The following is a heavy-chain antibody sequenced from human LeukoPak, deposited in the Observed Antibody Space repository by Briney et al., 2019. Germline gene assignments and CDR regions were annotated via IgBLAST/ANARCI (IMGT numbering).Heavy chain of an antibody. CDR2: IIGMGVFT. Sequence: GGSLRLSCAASGFTLSIPAMNWVRQAPEEGLEWVSGIIGMGVFTYYADSVKGRFTISRDNSKKTLYLQMNILRDEETAVYFCPKPDSEVAAGPDYFDYWGQGTLVTVSS. CDR1: GFTLSIPA. J-gene: IGHJ4*02. V-gene: IGHV3-23*01. D-gene: IGHD6-13*01. CDR3: PKPDSEVAAGPDYFDY.